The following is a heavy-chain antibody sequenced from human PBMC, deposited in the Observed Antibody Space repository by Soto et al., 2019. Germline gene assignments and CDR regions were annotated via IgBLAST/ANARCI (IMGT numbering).Heavy chain of an antibody. J-gene: IGHJ6*02. D-gene: IGHD2-15*01. V-gene: IGHV4-59*01. CDR3: AGFSGRFSCSGGSCIADYYGMDV. CDR2: IYYSGST. Sequence: SGTLSLNCPFPGCSIPSYYWRWIPQPPGTGLEWIGYIYYSGSTNYNPSLKSRVTISVDTSKNQFSLKLSSVTAADTAVYYCAGFSGRFSCSGGSCIADYYGMDVWGQGTTVTVS. CDR1: GCSIPSYY.